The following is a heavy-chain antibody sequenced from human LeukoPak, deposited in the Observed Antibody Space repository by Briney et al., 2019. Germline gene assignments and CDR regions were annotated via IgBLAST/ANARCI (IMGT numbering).Heavy chain of an antibody. V-gene: IGHV3-30-3*01. CDR3: ARDNYGSDYYYGMDV. Sequence: GRSLRLSCAASGFTFSSYAMHWVRQAPGKGLEWVAVISYDGSNKYYADSVKGRFTISRDNSKNTLYLQMSSLRAEDTAVYYCARDNYGSDYYYGMDVWGQGTTVTVSS. D-gene: IGHD4-11*01. CDR2: ISYDGSNK. J-gene: IGHJ6*02. CDR1: GFTFSSYA.